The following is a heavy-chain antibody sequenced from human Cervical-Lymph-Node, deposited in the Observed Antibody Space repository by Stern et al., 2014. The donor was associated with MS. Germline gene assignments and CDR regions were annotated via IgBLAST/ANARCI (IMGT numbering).Heavy chain of an antibody. D-gene: IGHD6-13*01. CDR2: IYYSGST. Sequence: QVQLVESGPGLVKPSETLSLTCTVSGGSISSYYWSWIRQPPGKGLEWIGYIYYSGSTNYNPSLKSRVTISVDTSKNQFSLKLSSVTAADTAVYYCARAGQQLVLRWFDPWGQGTLVTVSS. J-gene: IGHJ5*02. CDR3: ARAGQQLVLRWFDP. CDR1: GGSISSYY. V-gene: IGHV4-59*01.